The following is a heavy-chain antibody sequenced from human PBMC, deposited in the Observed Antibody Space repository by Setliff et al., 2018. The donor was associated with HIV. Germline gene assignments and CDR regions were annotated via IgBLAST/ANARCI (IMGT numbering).Heavy chain of an antibody. J-gene: IGHJ6*02. D-gene: IGHD5-12*01. CDR2: IYYNGGT. CDR3: ARGDGYRANDAYYDTGMDV. V-gene: IGHV4-59*01. Sequence: PSETLSLTCTVSGGSITGYYWSWIRQPPGKGMEWIGYIYYNGGTNYNPSLKSRVTMLVDTSENHFTLKLSSVTAADTAVYYCARGDGYRANDAYYDTGMDVWGQGITVTVSS. CDR1: GGSITGYY.